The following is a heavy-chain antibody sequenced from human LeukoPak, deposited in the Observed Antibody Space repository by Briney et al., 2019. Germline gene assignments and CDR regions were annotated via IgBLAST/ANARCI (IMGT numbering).Heavy chain of an antibody. J-gene: IGHJ4*02. D-gene: IGHD3-22*01. CDR2: IYYSGST. CDR1: GGSISSSSYY. CDR3: ASGGSIYDSSGFYYLYYYDY. V-gene: IGHV4-39*07. Sequence: SETLSLTCTVSGGSISSSSYYWGWIRQPPGKGLEWIGSIYYSGSTYYNPSLKSRVTISVDTSKNQFSLKLSSVTAADTAVYYCASGGSIYDSSGFYYLYYYDYWGQGTLVTVSS.